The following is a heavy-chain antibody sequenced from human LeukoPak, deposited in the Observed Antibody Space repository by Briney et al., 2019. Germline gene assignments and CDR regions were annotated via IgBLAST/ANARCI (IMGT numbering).Heavy chain of an antibody. CDR1: GFTFSSYW. V-gene: IGHV3-7*01. J-gene: IGHJ4*02. Sequence: GGSLRLSCAASGFTFSSYWMSWVRQAPGKGLEWVANIKQDGSEMYYVDSVKGRFTISRDNAKSSLYLQMKSLRVDDTALYYCAREVSDDYGAPFFDYWGQGTLVTVSS. CDR2: IKQDGSEM. D-gene: IGHD4-17*01. CDR3: AREVSDDYGAPFFDY.